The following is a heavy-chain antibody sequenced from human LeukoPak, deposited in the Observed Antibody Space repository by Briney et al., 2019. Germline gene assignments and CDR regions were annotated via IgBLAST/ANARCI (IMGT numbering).Heavy chain of an antibody. J-gene: IGHJ3*02. D-gene: IGHD3-3*01. CDR3: ARGYYDFWSGYLGPNAFDI. CDR2: IYYSGST. Sequence: SETLSLTCTVSGGSISSSSYYWGWIRQPPGKGLEWIGSIYYSGSTNYNPSLKSRVTISVDTSKNQFSLKLSSVTAADTAVYYCARGYYDFWSGYLGPNAFDIWGQGTMVTVSS. CDR1: GGSISSSSYY. V-gene: IGHV4-39*07.